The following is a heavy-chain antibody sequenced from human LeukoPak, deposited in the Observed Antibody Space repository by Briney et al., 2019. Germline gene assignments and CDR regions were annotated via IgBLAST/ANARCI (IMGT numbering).Heavy chain of an antibody. J-gene: IGHJ6*04. CDR1: GYTFTDYY. CDR2: VDPEDGET. CDR3: ATPGPSRGLGYCSRTSCYNV. V-gene: IGHV1-69-2*01. D-gene: IGHD2-2*02. Sequence: ASVKVSCKASGYTFTDYYMHWVQQAPGKGLERMGLVDPEDGETIYAEKFQGRVTITADTSTDTAYMELSSLRSEDTAVYYCATPGPSRGLGYCSRTSCYNVWGKGTTVTVSS.